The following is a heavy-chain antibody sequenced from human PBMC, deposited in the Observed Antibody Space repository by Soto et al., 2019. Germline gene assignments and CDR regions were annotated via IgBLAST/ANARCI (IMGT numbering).Heavy chain of an antibody. CDR2: IYYSGST. Sequence: LEILSLTCTVSGGSISSSSCYWGWIRQPPGKGLEWIGSIYYSGSTYYNPSLKSRVTISVDTSKNQFSLKLSSVTAADTAVYYCARRSYVTTVTTRFDPWGQGTLVTVSS. V-gene: IGHV4-39*01. D-gene: IGHD4-4*01. CDR3: ARRSYVTTVTTRFDP. J-gene: IGHJ5*02. CDR1: GGSISSSSCY.